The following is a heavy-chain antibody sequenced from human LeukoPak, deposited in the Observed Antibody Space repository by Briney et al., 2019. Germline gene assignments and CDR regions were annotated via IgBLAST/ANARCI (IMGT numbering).Heavy chain of an antibody. CDR3: ARYSGYDADFDY. D-gene: IGHD5-12*01. CDR2: MNPNSGNT. J-gene: IGHJ4*02. Sequence: GASVKVSCKASGYTFTSYDINWVRQATGQGLEWMGWMNPNSGNTGYAQKFQGRVTMTRNTPISTVYMELSSLRSEDTAVYYCARYSGYDADFDYWGQGTLVTVSS. CDR1: GYTFTSYD. V-gene: IGHV1-8*01.